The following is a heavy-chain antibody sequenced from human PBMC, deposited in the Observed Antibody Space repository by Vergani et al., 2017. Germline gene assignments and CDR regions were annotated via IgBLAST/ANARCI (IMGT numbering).Heavy chain of an antibody. Sequence: QVQLVESGGGVVQPGRSLRLSCAASGFTFSSYAMHWVRQAPGKGLEWVAVISYDGSNKYYADSVKGRFTISRDNSKNTLYLQMNSLRAEDTAVYYCARGGGRGIVVVITDFDYWGQGTLVTVSS. CDR1: GFTFSSYA. J-gene: IGHJ4*02. D-gene: IGHD3-22*01. CDR3: ARGGGRGIVVVITDFDY. V-gene: IGHV3-30-3*01. CDR2: ISYDGSNK.